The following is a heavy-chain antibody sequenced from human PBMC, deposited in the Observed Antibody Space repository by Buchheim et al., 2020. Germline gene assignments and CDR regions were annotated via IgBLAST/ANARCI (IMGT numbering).Heavy chain of an antibody. CDR3: AKDWANSGMDV. J-gene: IGHJ6*02. D-gene: IGHD3-16*01. V-gene: IGHV3-30*18. CDR1: GFTFRTYG. CDR2: ISYDGNNK. Sequence: QVQLVESGGGVVQPGRSLRLSCVVSGFTFRTYGMYWVRQAPGKGLEWLAVISYDGNNKYYAESVKGRFPISRDNSKNTLYLQIHSLRADDTAVYYCAKDWANSGMDVWGQGTT.